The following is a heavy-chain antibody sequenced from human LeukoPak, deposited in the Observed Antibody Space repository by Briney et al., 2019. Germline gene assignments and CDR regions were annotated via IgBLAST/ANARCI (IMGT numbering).Heavy chain of an antibody. Sequence: GGSLRLSCAASGFTFSSYAMHWVRQAPGKGLEWVAVISYDGSNKYYAGSVKGRFTISRDNSKNTLYLQMNSLRAEDTAVYYCARDALHYDFWSGYYRYWGQGTLVTVSS. CDR1: GFTFSSYA. CDR2: ISYDGSNK. V-gene: IGHV3-30-3*01. CDR3: ARDALHYDFWSGYYRY. D-gene: IGHD3-3*01. J-gene: IGHJ4*02.